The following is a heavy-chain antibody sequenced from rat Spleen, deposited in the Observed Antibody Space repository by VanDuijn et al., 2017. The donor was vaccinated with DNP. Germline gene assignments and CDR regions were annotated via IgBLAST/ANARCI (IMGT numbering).Heavy chain of an antibody. Sequence: EVQLVESGGGSVQPGRSLKLSCAASGFTFSDYYMAWVRQAPTKGLEWVAYTNYNGGSTYNGDSVKGRFTISRDNAKSTLYLQMNSLRSEDMATYYCARHVLPLRVWDYWGQGVMVTVSS. CDR1: GFTFSDYY. CDR2: TNYNGGST. CDR3: ARHVLPLRVWDY. D-gene: IGHD1-4*01. J-gene: IGHJ2*01. V-gene: IGHV5-22*01.